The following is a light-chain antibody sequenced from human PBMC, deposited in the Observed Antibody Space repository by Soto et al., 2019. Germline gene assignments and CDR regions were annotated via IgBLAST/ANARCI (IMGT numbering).Light chain of an antibody. CDR1: NSNIGNNY. V-gene: IGLV1-51*02. J-gene: IGLJ1*01. CDR2: ENN. Sequence: QSALTQPPSVSAAPGQKVTISCSGSNSNIGNNYVSWYQQLPGTAPKLLIYENNKRPSGIPDRFSGSKSVTSATLGITGLQTGDEADYYCGTWDSSLSAYVFGTGTKLTVL. CDR3: GTWDSSLSAYV.